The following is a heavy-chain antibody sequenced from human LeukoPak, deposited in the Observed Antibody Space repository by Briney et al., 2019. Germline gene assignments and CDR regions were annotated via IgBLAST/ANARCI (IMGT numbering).Heavy chain of an antibody. Sequence: SETLSLICAVYDGCFSGNCWSRIRQPPGKGLEWLGENNHSGSTNYNPSLKRQLTISVDTSKNQFSLKLSSVTAADTAVYYRARCIAYDSGSYYHDYWVQGNLVTASS. J-gene: IGHJ4*02. CDR2: NNHSGST. V-gene: IGHV4-34*01. CDR3: ARCIAYDSGSYYHDY. D-gene: IGHD3-10*01. CDR1: DGCFSGNC.